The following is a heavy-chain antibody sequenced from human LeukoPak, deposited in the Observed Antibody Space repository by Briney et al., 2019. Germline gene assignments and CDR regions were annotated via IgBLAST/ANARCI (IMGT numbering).Heavy chain of an antibody. J-gene: IGHJ3*02. CDR1: GGSFSNYY. CDR2: IYSTGSI. Sequence: PSETLSLTCTLSGGSFSNYYWTWIRQPPGKGLEWLGYIYSTGSISYNPSLESRVTISIDTSKNTFSLKLTSVPAAETAVYFCARWNLDLAYDIWGQGTMVTVSS. V-gene: IGHV4-59*08. D-gene: IGHD1-1*01. CDR3: ARWNLDLAYDI.